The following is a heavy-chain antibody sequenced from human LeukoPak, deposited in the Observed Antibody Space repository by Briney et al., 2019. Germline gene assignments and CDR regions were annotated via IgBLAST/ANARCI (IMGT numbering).Heavy chain of an antibody. J-gene: IGHJ4*02. D-gene: IGHD6-13*01. CDR2: IIPIFGTA. CDR3: ARATLPRIAAADY. V-gene: IGHV1-69*13. CDR1: GYTFTSYA. Sequence: SVKVSCKASGYTFTSYAISWVRQAPGQGLEWMGGIIPIFGTANYAQKFQGRVTITADESTSTAYMELSSLRSEDTAVYYCARATLPRIAAADYWGQGTLVTVSS.